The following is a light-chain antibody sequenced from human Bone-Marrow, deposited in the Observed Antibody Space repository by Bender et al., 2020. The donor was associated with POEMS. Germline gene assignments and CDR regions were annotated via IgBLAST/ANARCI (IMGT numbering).Light chain of an antibody. CDR1: NIGSKS. CDR3: QVWESVTDHWV. CDR2: DDS. J-gene: IGLJ3*02. Sequence: YVLTQPPSVSVAPGKTASITCGGTNIGSKSVHWYQQKAGQAPVVVIHDDSDRPSGIPERFSGSNSGNTATLTISRVEAGDEADYYCQVWESVTDHWVFGGGTQLTVL. V-gene: IGLV3-21*01.